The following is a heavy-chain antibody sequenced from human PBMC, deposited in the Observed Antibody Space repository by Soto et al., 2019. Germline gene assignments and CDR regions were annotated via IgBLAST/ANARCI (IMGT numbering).Heavy chain of an antibody. Sequence: QVHLVESGGGVVQPGGSLRLSCAASGFTINRNDMYWVRQAPGKGLEWVAVMSFDGNHQHYADSVKGRFTISRDNSNHTLSLEMHSMRRDDTAVYYCASCERFPRVGVDYYALDVWGQRTTVIVSS. J-gene: IGHJ6*02. V-gene: IGHV3-30*03. CDR3: ASCERFPRVGVDYYALDV. D-gene: IGHD3-3*01. CDR2: MSFDGNHQ. CDR1: GFTINRND.